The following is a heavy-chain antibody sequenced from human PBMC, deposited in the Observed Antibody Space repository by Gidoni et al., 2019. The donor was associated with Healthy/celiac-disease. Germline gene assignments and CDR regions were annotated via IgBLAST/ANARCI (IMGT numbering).Heavy chain of an antibody. J-gene: IGHJ3*02. D-gene: IGHD3-3*01. Sequence: EVQLVESGGGLVQPGGSLRLSCAASGFTFSSYDMHWVRKATGKGLEWVSAIGTAGETYYPGYVKGRFTISRENAKNSLYLQMNSLRAGDTAVYYCARGHLENTYDAFDIWGQGTMVTVSS. CDR2: IGTAGET. V-gene: IGHV3-13*01. CDR3: ARGHLENTYDAFDI. CDR1: GFTFSSYD.